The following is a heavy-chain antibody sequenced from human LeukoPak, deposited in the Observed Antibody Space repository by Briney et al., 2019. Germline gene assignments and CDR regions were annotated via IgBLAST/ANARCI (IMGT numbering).Heavy chain of an antibody. V-gene: IGHV3-30*18. CDR1: GFTFSSYG. J-gene: IGHJ4*02. D-gene: IGHD6-13*01. CDR2: ISYDGSNK. CDR3: AKDLSAAAAGTHPGY. Sequence: GGSLRLSCAASGFTFSSYGMHWVRQAPGKGLEWVAVISYDGSNKYYADSVKGRFTISRDNSKNTLYLQMTSLRAEDTAVYYCAKDLSAAAAGTHPGYWGQGTLVTVSS.